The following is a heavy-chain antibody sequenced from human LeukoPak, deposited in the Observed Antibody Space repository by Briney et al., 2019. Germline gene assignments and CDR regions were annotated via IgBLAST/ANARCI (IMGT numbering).Heavy chain of an antibody. CDR1: GFDFSTQW. Sequence: GGSLRLSCAASGFDFSTQWMSWVRQAPGKGLEWVSSISRSRYIYYADSVKGRFTTSRDNTKNSLYLQMNNLRAEDTGVYYCARDSAIVVLAYMDVWGKGTTVTVSS. CDR2: ISRSRYI. J-gene: IGHJ6*03. CDR3: ARDSAIVVLAYMDV. V-gene: IGHV3-21*01. D-gene: IGHD2-15*01.